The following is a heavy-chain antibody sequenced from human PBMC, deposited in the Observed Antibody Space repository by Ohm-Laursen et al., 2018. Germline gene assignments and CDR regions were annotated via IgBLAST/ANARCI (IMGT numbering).Heavy chain of an antibody. CDR3: ARGVVTAILDY. CDR2: INPSGGST. Sequence: SSVKVSCKSSGYTFTSYYMHWVRQAPGQGLEWMGIINPSGGSTSYAQKFQGRVTMTRDTSTSTVYIELSSLRSEDTAVYYCARGVVTAILDYWGQGTLVTVSS. D-gene: IGHD2-21*02. V-gene: IGHV1-46*01. J-gene: IGHJ4*02. CDR1: GYTFTSYY.